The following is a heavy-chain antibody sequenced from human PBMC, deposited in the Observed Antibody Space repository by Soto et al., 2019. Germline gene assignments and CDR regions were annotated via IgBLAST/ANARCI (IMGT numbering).Heavy chain of an antibody. Sequence: ASVKVSCKASGYTFTSYGISWVRQAPRQGLEWMGWISAYNGNTNYAHKLQGRVTMTTDTSTSTAYTDMRRLTPEHTAVYYCARARGDCTNGVCYEQGAWFDPWGQGTLVTVSS. D-gene: IGHD2-8*01. V-gene: IGHV1-18*04. CDR2: ISAYNGNT. J-gene: IGHJ5*02. CDR3: ARARGDCTNGVCYEQGAWFDP. CDR1: GYTFTSYG.